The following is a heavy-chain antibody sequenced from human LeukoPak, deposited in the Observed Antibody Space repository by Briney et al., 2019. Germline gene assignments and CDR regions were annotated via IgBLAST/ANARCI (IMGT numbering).Heavy chain of an antibody. CDR1: GFTFNDYS. Sequence: QSGGSLRLSCAASGFTFNDYSMHWVRQAPGKGLDWVSVILYDGSNKYYADSVKGRFTISRDNSNTLYLQMNSLSVEGTAAYYCAKDQKFRKDIDYWGQGTLVSVSS. J-gene: IGHJ4*02. V-gene: IGHV3-30*18. CDR2: ILYDGSNK. CDR3: AKDQKFRKDIDY.